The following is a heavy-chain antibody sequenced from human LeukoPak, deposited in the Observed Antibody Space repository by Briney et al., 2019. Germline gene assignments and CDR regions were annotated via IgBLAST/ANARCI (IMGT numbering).Heavy chain of an antibody. CDR1: GFTFSSYA. J-gene: IGHJ4*02. CDR3: TKELYTTNHFDS. V-gene: IGHV3-23*01. D-gene: IGHD2-2*02. Sequence: GGSLGLSCTASGFTFSSYAMSWVRQAPGKGLEWVSAISGSGGSTYYADSVKGRFTISRDNTKNSLYLQMNSLRPEDTAFYYCTKELYTTNHFDSWGQGTLVTVSS. CDR2: ISGSGGST.